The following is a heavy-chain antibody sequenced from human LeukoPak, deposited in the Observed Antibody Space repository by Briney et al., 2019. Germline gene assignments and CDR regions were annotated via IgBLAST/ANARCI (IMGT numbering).Heavy chain of an antibody. J-gene: IGHJ4*02. D-gene: IGHD3-10*01. V-gene: IGHV3-33*01. CDR2: IWYDGSNK. CDR1: GFTFSSYG. Sequence: GGSLRLSCAASGFTFSSYGMHWVRQAPGKGLQWVAFIWYDGSNKYYADSVKGRFTISRDNSKNTLYLQINSLRAEDTAVYYCARDRGESYFDYWGQGTLLTVSS. CDR3: ARDRGESYFDY.